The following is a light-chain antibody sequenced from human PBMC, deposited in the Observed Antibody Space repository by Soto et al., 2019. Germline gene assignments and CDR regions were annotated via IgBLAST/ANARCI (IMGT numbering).Light chain of an antibody. CDR2: AAS. J-gene: IGKJ1*01. Sequence: IQMTQSPLSLSASVGDRVIITSRASRDIGNDLGWYQQKPGKAPKLLIFAASTLHSGVPSRFSGSGSGTVFTLTISSLHPEDFATYFCLQDYDLPRTFGQGTTV. CDR1: RDIGND. CDR3: LQDYDLPRT. V-gene: IGKV1-6*01.